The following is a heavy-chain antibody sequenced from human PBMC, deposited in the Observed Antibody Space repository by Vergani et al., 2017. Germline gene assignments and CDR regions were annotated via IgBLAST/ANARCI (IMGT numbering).Heavy chain of an antibody. J-gene: IGHJ6*04. V-gene: IGHV4-34*01. Sequence: QVQLQEWGAGLLKPSETLSLMCGVYGGLFRGYYWSLIRQPPGKGLERSGEINHGGSANYNPSLKSRGTMSIDTSKNQFSLKLSSVTAADTAVYFCARHGPGFYTYFMDVWGKGATVTISS. D-gene: IGHD2/OR15-2a*01. CDR1: GGLFRGYY. CDR2: INHGGSA. CDR3: ARHGPGFYTYFMDV.